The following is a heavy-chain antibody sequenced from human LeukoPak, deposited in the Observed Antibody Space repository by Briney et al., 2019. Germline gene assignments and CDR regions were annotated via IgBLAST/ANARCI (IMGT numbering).Heavy chain of an antibody. D-gene: IGHD3-10*01. CDR1: GGSFSGYY. CDR2: INHSGST. CDR3: ARHGSGSYYHFDY. J-gene: IGHJ4*02. V-gene: IGHV4-34*01. Sequence: PSETLSLTCAVYGGSFSGYYWSWIRQPPGKGLEWIGEINHSGSTNYNPSLKSRVTISVDTSKNQFSLKLSSVTAADTAVYYCARHGSGSYYHFDYWGQGTLVTVSS.